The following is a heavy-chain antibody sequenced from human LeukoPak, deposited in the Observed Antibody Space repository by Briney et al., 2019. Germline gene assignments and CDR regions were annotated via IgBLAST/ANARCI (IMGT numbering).Heavy chain of an antibody. J-gene: IGHJ6*04. CDR1: GFTFSSYS. V-gene: IGHV3-21*01. CDR2: ISSSSIYI. CDR3: AELGITMIGGV. D-gene: IGHD3-10*02. Sequence: GGSLRLSCAASGFTFSSYSMNWVRQAPGKGLEWVSSISSSSIYIYYADSVKGRFTISRDNAKNSLYLQMNSLRAEDTAVCYCAELGITMIGGVWGKGTTVTISS.